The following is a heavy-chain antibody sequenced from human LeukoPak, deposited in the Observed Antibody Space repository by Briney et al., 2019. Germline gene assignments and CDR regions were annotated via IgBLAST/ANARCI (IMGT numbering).Heavy chain of an antibody. D-gene: IGHD6-6*01. V-gene: IGHV3-21*01. CDR3: ARDRPYSSSSFDY. CDR2: ISSSSSYI. J-gene: IGHJ4*02. Sequence: GGSLRLSCAASGFTFSSYSMNWVRQAPGKGLEWVSSISSSSSYIYYADSVKGRFTISRDNAKNSLYLQMNSLRAEDTAVYYCARDRPYSSSSFDYWGQETLVTVSS. CDR1: GFTFSSYS.